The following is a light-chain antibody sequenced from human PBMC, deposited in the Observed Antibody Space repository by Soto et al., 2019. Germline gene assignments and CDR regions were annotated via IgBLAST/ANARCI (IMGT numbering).Light chain of an antibody. Sequence: EIVLAQSPATLSVSPGESATLSCRASQSVRFNLAWYQQKPGQAPRLLIYGASTRATDIPARFSGSGSGTDFTLTISSLQSEDFATYYCQQSYSTPHTFGQGTKVDIK. J-gene: IGKJ1*01. CDR2: GAS. CDR3: QQSYSTPHT. CDR1: QSVRFN. V-gene: IGKV3-15*01.